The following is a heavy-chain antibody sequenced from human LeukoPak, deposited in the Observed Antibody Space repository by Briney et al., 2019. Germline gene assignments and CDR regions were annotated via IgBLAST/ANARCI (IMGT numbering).Heavy chain of an antibody. D-gene: IGHD4-17*01. CDR1: GFTFSSNG. V-gene: IGHV3-33*06. CDR3: AKDRGRTTVNRVDY. J-gene: IGHJ4*02. Sequence: PGGSLRLSCAASGFTFSSNGMHWVRQAPGKGLEWVAVIWYDGSNKDYADSVKGRFTISRDNSKNTLYLQMNSLRAEDTAVYYCAKDRGRTTVNRVDYWGQGTLVTVSS. CDR2: IWYDGSNK.